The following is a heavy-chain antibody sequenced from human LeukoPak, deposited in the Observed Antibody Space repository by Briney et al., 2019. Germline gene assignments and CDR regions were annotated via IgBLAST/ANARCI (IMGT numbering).Heavy chain of an antibody. V-gene: IGHV3-48*01. Sequence: GGSLRLSCAASGFTFSSYSMNWVRQAPGKGLEWVSYISSSSSSIYYADSVKGRFTISRDNAKNSLYLQMNSLRAEDTAVYYCARVEATRVLGYWGQGTLVTVSS. D-gene: IGHD1-26*01. CDR1: GFTFSSYS. J-gene: IGHJ4*02. CDR3: ARVEATRVLGY. CDR2: ISSSSSSI.